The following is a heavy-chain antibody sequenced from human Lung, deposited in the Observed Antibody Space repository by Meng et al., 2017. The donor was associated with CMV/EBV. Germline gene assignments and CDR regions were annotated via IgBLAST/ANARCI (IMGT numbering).Heavy chain of an antibody. CDR3: ARDKGDFTIWLDP. V-gene: IGHV3-7*01. CDR1: GFSLSAYG. D-gene: IGHD2-21*02. J-gene: IGHJ5*02. Sequence: GESXKISXAASGFSLSAYGMGWLRQTPGKGLDWVAYISQDGSEIYYVDSVKGRFTISRDNAKNSLFLQMHNLRAEDTAVYHCARDKGDFTIWLDPWGQGSLVTVSS. CDR2: ISQDGSEI.